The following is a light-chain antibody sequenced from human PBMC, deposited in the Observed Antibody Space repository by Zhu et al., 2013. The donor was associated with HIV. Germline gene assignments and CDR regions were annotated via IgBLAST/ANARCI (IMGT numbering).Light chain of an antibody. CDR3: SSYTSSSTLV. V-gene: IGLV2-14*02. J-gene: IGLJ2*01. Sequence: QSALTQPASVSGSPGQSITISCTGTSSDVGSYNLVSWYQQHPGRAPKLMIYEVTNRPSGVSYRFSGSKSGNTASLTISGLQAEDEADYYCSSYTSSSTLVFGGGTKLTVL. CDR1: SSDVGSYNL. CDR2: EVT.